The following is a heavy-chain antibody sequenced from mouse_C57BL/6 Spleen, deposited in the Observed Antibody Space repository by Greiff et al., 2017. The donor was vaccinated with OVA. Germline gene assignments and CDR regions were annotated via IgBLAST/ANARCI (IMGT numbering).Heavy chain of an antibody. Sequence: VQLQQSGAELVRPGASVTLSCKASGYTFTDYEMHWVKQTPVHGLEWIGAIDPETGGTAYNQKFKGKAILTADKSSSTAYMELRSLTSEDSAVYYWTRGSYYSNYLFAYWGQGTLVTVSA. CDR3: TRGSYYSNYLFAY. CDR1: GYTFTDYE. D-gene: IGHD2-5*01. J-gene: IGHJ3*01. V-gene: IGHV1-15*01. CDR2: IDPETGGT.